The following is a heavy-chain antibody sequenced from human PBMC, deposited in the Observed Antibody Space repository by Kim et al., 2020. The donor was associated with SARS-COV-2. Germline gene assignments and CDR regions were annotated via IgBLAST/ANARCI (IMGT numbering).Heavy chain of an antibody. CDR2: ET. CDR3: ATGAPGDAFEI. V-gene: IGHV1-24*01. J-gene: IGHJ3*02. Sequence: ETVYAPEFQGRVTVTADTSTNTAYMELISLRFDDSAVYYCATGAPGDAFEIWGQGTVVTVSA.